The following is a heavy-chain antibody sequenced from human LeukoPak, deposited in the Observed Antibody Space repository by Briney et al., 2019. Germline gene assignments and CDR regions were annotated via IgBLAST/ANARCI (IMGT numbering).Heavy chain of an antibody. CDR2: INHSGST. D-gene: IGHD1-20*01. CDR3: ASGERYHDAFDI. J-gene: IGHJ3*02. Sequence: PSETLSLTCAVYGGSFSGYYWSWIRQPPGKGLEWIGEINHSGSTNYNPSLKSRVTISVDTSKNQFSLKLSSVTAADTAVYYCASGERYHDAFDIWGQGTMVTVSS. CDR1: GGSFSGYY. V-gene: IGHV4-34*01.